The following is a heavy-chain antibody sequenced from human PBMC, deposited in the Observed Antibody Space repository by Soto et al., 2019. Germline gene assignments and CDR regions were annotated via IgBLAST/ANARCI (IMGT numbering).Heavy chain of an antibody. V-gene: IGHV3-23*01. CDR2: ISGSGGST. Sequence: EVQLLESGGGLVQPGGSLRLSCAASGFTFSIYAMSWVRQAPGKGLEWVSAISGSGGSTYYADSVKGRFTISRDNSKNTRYLQMTSRRAEDTAVYYCAQSGMAIDYWGQGTLVTVSS. D-gene: IGHD5-12*01. J-gene: IGHJ4*02. CDR1: GFTFSIYA. CDR3: AQSGMAIDY.